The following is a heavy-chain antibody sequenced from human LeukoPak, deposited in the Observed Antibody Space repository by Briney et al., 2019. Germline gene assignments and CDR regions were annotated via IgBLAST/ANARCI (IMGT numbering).Heavy chain of an antibody. CDR1: GGSISSSSYY. D-gene: IGHD4-23*01. CDR3: AGLGLRWSPWVGY. V-gene: IGHV4-39*07. CDR2: IYYSGST. Sequence: SETLSLTCTVSGGSISSSSYYWGWIRQPPGKGLEWIGSIYYSGSTYYNPSLKSRVTISVDTSKNQFSLKLSSVTAADTAVYYCAGLGLRWSPWVGYWAQGTLVTVSS. J-gene: IGHJ4*02.